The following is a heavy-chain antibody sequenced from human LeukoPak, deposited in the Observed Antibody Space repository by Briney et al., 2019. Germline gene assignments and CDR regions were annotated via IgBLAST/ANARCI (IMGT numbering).Heavy chain of an antibody. J-gene: IGHJ4*02. CDR1: GFTFSSYW. D-gene: IGHD3-3*01. CDR2: IKEDGSKN. V-gene: IGHV3-7*01. Sequence: QAGGSLRLSCAASGFTFSSYWMSWVRQAPGKGLEWVANIKEDGSKNNYVDSVKGRFTISRDNAKNSLYLQMNSLRAEDTAVYYCARLRSGYYFDYWGQGTLVTVSP. CDR3: ARLRSGYYFDY.